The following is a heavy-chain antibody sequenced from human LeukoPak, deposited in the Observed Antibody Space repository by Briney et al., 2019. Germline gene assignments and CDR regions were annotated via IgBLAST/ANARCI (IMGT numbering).Heavy chain of an antibody. J-gene: IGHJ4*02. CDR1: GGSISSGSYY. V-gene: IGHV4-61*02. CDR3: ARDWDY. CDR2: IYTSGST. Sequence: SETLSLTCTVSGGSISSGSYYWSWIRQPAGKGLEWIGRIYTSGSTNYNPSLKSRVTISVDTSKNQFSLKVSSVTAADTAVYYCARDWDYWGQGTLVTVSS.